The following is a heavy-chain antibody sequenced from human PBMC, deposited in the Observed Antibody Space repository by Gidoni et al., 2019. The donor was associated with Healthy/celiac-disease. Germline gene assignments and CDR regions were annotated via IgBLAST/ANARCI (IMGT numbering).Heavy chain of an antibody. V-gene: IGHV3-23*01. Sequence: EVQLLESGGGLVQPGGSLRLSCAASGFTFRSSAMSWVRQAPGKGLEWVSAISGSGGSTYYADSVKGRFTISRDNSKNTLYLQMNSLRAEDTAVYYCAKDRDVIVVVIGAFDIWGQGTMVTVSS. CDR2: ISGSGGST. J-gene: IGHJ3*02. CDR3: AKDRDVIVVVIGAFDI. D-gene: IGHD3-22*01. CDR1: GFTFRSSA.